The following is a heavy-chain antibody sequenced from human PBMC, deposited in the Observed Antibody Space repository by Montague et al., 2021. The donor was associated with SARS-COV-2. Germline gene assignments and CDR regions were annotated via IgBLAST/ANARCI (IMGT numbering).Heavy chain of an antibody. D-gene: IGHD3/OR15-3a*01. CDR1: GGSISSSSYY. Sequence: SETLSLTCTVSGGSISSSSYYWGWIRQPPGKGLEWIGSIYYSGSTYYNPSLKSRVTISVDTFKNQFSLKLSSVTAADTAVYYCARGLVGWFDPWGQGTLVTVSS. V-gene: IGHV4-39*01. CDR3: ARGLVGWFDP. CDR2: IYYSGST. J-gene: IGHJ5*02.